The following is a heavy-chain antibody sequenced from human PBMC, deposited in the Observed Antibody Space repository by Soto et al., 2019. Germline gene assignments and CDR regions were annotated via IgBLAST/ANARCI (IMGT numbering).Heavy chain of an antibody. Sequence: QVQLVQSGAEVKKPGASVKVSCKASQYSFTKYCVHWVRQAPGQGLEWMGIINPSGGSTNYAQRFKCRVTMTRDTYTSTVYMELSSLRSEDTAVYYCARALYDTDSLPGGAEPRYYAMDVWGPGTAVTVSS. J-gene: IGHJ6*02. CDR2: INPSGGST. V-gene: IGHV1-46*01. D-gene: IGHD3-22*01. CDR1: QYSFTKYC. CDR3: ARALYDTDSLPGGAEPRYYAMDV.